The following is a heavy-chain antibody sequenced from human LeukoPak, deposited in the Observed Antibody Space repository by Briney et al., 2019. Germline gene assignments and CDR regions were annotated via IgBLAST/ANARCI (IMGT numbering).Heavy chain of an antibody. D-gene: IGHD5-18*01. CDR3: ARGQYRYAVDF. J-gene: IGHJ4*02. V-gene: IGHV1-2*02. CDR1: GYTFTGYY. CDR2: INPKSGGT. Sequence: GASVKVSCKASGYTFTGYYMHWVRQAPGQGLEWMGWINPKSGGTNYAQKFQGRVTMTRDTSISTAYMELSRLRSDDTAVYYCARGQYRYAVDFWGQGTLVTVSS.